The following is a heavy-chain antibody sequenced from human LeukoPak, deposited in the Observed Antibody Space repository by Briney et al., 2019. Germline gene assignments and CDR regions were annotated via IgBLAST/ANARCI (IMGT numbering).Heavy chain of an antibody. Sequence: TSETLSLTCTVSGGSISSYYWSWIRQPPGKGLEWFGSIHYSGSTKYNPSLKSRVTISVDTSKNQFSLKLSSVTAADTAVYYCARGPLTPYWFDPWGQGTLVTVSS. D-gene: IGHD3-9*01. CDR2: IHYSGST. J-gene: IGHJ5*02. CDR3: ARGPLTPYWFDP. V-gene: IGHV4-59*12. CDR1: GGSISSYY.